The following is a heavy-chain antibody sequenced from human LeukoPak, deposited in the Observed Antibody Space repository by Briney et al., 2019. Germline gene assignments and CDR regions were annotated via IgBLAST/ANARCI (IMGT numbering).Heavy chain of an antibody. Sequence: PSETLSLTCTVSGGSISSYYWSWIRQPPGKGLEWIGYIYYSGSTNYNPSLKSRVTISVDTSKNQFSLKLSSVTAADTAVYYCARGGYDFWSGYQMWNWFDPWGQGTLVTVSS. CDR1: GGSISSYY. V-gene: IGHV4-59*01. CDR2: IYYSGST. J-gene: IGHJ5*02. CDR3: ARGGYDFWSGYQMWNWFDP. D-gene: IGHD3-3*01.